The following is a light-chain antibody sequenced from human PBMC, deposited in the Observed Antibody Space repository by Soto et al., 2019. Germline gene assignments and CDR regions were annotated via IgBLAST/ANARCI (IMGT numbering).Light chain of an antibody. CDR2: EDN. J-gene: IGLJ2*01. CDR3: QSYESRIVV. V-gene: IGLV6-57*04. Sequence: NFLLTQPHSVSESPGKTVTISCTRSSGSIASNYVQWYQQRPGSAPTTVIYEDNKRPSGVPDRFSGSIDSSSNSASLTISGLKTEDEADYYCQSYESRIVVFGGGTKLTVL. CDR1: SGSIASNY.